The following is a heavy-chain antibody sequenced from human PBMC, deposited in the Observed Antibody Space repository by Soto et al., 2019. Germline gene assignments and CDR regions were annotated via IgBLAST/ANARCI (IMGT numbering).Heavy chain of an antibody. CDR1: GGSISNNNW. CDR3: ARLLPGFVGENEAFDF. D-gene: IGHD3-10*01. Sequence: QVQLQESGPGLVKPSGTLSLTCTVSGGSISNNNWWSWVRQTPEKGLEWIGQIYHSGNTNYNPSLKSRVSMSGDKSKNQFSLKMNSATAADTAVYYCARLLPGFVGENEAFDFWGHGTLVTVSS. J-gene: IGHJ4*01. CDR2: IYHSGNT. V-gene: IGHV4-4*02.